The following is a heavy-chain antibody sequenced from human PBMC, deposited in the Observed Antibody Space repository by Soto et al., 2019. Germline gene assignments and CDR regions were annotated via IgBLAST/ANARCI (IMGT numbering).Heavy chain of an antibody. V-gene: IGHV3-23*01. J-gene: IGHJ5*02. CDR2: ISDSGGST. D-gene: IGHD3-16*01. CDR3: AKAFGVLIQYTWFDP. Sequence: GGSLRLSCAASGFTFSSYAMSWVRQAPGKGLERLSTISDSGGSTYYADSVKGRFTISRHNSKSTLFLQMNSLRAEDSAVYYCAKAFGVLIQYTWFDPWGQGTLVTVSS. CDR1: GFTFSSYA.